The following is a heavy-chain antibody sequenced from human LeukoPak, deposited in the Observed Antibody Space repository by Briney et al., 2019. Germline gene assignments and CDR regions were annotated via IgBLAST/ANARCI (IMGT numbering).Heavy chain of an antibody. V-gene: IGHV5-51*01. J-gene: IGHJ5*02. D-gene: IGHD5-12*01. CDR3: ARLGYAYNWFDP. CDR2: NYPGDSDT. Sequence: GESLKISCKGSTGLFTGYWIGWVRQMPGKGLEWMGINYPGDSDTRYSPSFQGQVTISADKSISTAYLQWSSLKASDTAMYYCARLGYAYNWFDPWGQGTLVTVSS. CDR1: TGLFTGYW.